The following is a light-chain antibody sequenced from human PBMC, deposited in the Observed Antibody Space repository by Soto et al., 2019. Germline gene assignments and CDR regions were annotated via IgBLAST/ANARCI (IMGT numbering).Light chain of an antibody. CDR1: QSISSW. CDR2: KAS. CDR3: QQYNSYPIT. V-gene: IGKV1-5*03. J-gene: IGKJ5*01. Sequence: DIQMTQSPSTVSSSXGHRVTITGXASQSISSWLAWYQQKPGKAPKLLIYKASSLESGVPSRFSGSGSGTEFTLTISSLQPDDFATYYCQQYNSYPITFGQGTRLEIK.